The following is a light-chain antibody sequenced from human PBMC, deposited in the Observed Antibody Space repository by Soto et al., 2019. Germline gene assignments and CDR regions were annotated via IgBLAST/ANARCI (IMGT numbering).Light chain of an antibody. CDR1: SRDIGGYNY. Sequence: QSVLTQPASVSGSPGQSITISCSGTSRDIGGYNYVSWHQQHPGNAPKVIITEVSNRPSGVSDRFSGSKSGNTASLTISGLQAEDEADYYCSSYVDYNTFVIFGGGTKLTVL. J-gene: IGLJ2*01. CDR2: EVS. V-gene: IGLV2-14*01. CDR3: SSYVDYNTFVI.